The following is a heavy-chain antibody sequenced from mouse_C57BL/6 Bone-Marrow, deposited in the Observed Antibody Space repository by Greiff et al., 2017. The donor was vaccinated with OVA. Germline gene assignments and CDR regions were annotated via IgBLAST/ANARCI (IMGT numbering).Heavy chain of an antibody. V-gene: IGHV1-64*01. CDR2: IHPNSGST. CDR1: GYTFTSYW. J-gene: IGHJ3*01. CDR3: ARSLRRGFAY. D-gene: IGHD2-12*01. Sequence: QVQLQQPGAELVKPGASVKLSCKASGYTFTSYWMHWVKQRPGQGLEWIGMIHPNSGSTNYNEKFKSKATLTVDKSSSTAYMQLSSLTSEDTAVYYCARSLRRGFAYWGQGTLVTVSA.